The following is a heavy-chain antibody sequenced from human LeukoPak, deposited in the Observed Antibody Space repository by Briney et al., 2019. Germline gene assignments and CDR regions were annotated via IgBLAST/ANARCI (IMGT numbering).Heavy chain of an antibody. V-gene: IGHV3-53*01. CDR3: ARTSGYYDSSGYYPFDY. Sequence: GGSLRLSCAASGFTVSSNYMSWVRQAPGKGLEWVSVIYSGGSTYYADSVKGRFTISRDNSKNTLYLQMNSLRAEDTAVYYCARTSGYYDSSGYYPFDYWGQGTLVTVSS. D-gene: IGHD3-22*01. CDR1: GFTVSSNY. CDR2: IYSGGST. J-gene: IGHJ4*02.